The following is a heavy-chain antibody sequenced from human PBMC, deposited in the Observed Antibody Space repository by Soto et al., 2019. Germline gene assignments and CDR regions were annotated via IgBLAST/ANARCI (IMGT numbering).Heavy chain of an antibody. D-gene: IGHD2-2*01. CDR2: MSNSGDLT. Sequence: EVQLLESGGGLIQPGGSLRLSCAAAGFSIRTYAMGWVRQAPGKGLEWVSVMSNSGDLTYYADSVKGRFTNSRDNTESTLYLQMSSLRAEDAAIYFCAKDVASTDGGYYFDYWGQGTLVTVSA. CDR3: AKDVASTDGGYYFDY. J-gene: IGHJ4*02. CDR1: GFSIRTYA. V-gene: IGHV3-23*01.